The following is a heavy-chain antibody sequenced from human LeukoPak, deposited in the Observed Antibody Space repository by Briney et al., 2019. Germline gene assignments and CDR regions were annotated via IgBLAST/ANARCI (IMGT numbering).Heavy chain of an antibody. J-gene: IGHJ4*02. D-gene: IGHD2-21*02. CDR3: ARYSGLAYCGGDCYSPINY. Sequence: ASVTVSFKASGYTFTSYGISWVRQAPGQGLEWMGWISAYNGNTNYAQKLQGRVTMTTDTSTSTAYMELRSLRSDDTAVYYCARYSGLAYCGGDCYSPINYWGQGTLVTVSS. CDR1: GYTFTSYG. CDR2: ISAYNGNT. V-gene: IGHV1-18*01.